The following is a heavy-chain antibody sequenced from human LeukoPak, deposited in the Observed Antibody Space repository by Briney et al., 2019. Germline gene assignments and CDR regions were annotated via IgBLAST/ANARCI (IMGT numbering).Heavy chain of an antibody. J-gene: IGHJ4*02. CDR3: ARGYRVVVIKGYYFDY. Sequence: ASVKVSCKTSGYNFNNHWMHWVRQATGQGLEWMGWMNPNSGNTGYAQKFQGRVTMTRNTSISTAYMELSSLRSEDTAVYYCARGYRVVVIKGYYFDYWGQGTLVTVSS. CDR1: GYNFNNHW. V-gene: IGHV1-8*02. CDR2: MNPNSGNT. D-gene: IGHD3-22*01.